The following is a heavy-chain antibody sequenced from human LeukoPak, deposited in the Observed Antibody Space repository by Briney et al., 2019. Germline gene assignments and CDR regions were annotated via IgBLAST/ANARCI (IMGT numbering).Heavy chain of an antibody. CDR3: ARVYLSSWPHCD. Sequence: GGSLRLSCAASGFTFSSYGMHWVRQAPGKGLEWVAVIWYDGSNKYYADSVKGRFTISRDNSKNTLYLQMNSLRAEDTAVYYCARVYLSSWPHCDWGQGTLVTVSS. V-gene: IGHV3-33*01. D-gene: IGHD6-13*01. J-gene: IGHJ4*02. CDR1: GFTFSSYG. CDR2: IWYDGSNK.